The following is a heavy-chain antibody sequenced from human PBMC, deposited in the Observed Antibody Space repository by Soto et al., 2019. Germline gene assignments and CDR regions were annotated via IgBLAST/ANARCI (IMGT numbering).Heavy chain of an antibody. D-gene: IGHD3-16*02. J-gene: IGHJ4*02. CDR2: IIPIFGTA. Sequence: QVQLVQSGAEVKKPGSSVKVSCKASGGTFSSYAISWVRQAPGQGLEWMGGIIPIFGTANYAQKFQGRATITADESTSTAYMELSSLRSEDTAVYYCARAKGYYDYVWGSYRSPGFDYWGQGTLVTVSS. CDR1: GGTFSSYA. CDR3: ARAKGYYDYVWGSYRSPGFDY. V-gene: IGHV1-69*01.